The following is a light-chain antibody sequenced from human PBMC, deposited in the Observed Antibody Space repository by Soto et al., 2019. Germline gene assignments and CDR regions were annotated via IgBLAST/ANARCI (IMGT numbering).Light chain of an antibody. Sequence: EIVLTQSPGTLSLSPGERATLSCRASQSVSSSYLAWHQQQPGQAPRLLMYGVSTRATGIPDRFSGSGSGTDFTLTIIRLEPEYFAVYYCQHYGNSPWTFGQGTKVEIK. CDR1: QSVSSSY. J-gene: IGKJ1*01. V-gene: IGKV3-20*01. CDR3: QHYGNSPWT. CDR2: GVS.